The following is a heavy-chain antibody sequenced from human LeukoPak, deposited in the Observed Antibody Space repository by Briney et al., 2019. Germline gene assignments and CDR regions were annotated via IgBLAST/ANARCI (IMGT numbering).Heavy chain of an antibody. D-gene: IGHD4-17*01. CDR1: GYTFTSYG. V-gene: IGHV1-18*01. Sequence: ASVKVSCKASGYTFTSYGISWVRQAPGQGLEWMGRISAYNGNTNYAQKLQGRVTMTTDTSTSTAYMELRSLRSDDTAVYYCATSRGTVTERGYFDLWGRGTLVTVSS. J-gene: IGHJ2*01. CDR2: ISAYNGNT. CDR3: ATSRGTVTERGYFDL.